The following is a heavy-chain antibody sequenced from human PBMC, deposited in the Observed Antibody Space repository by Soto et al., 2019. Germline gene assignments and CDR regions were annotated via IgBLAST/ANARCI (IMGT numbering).Heavy chain of an antibody. D-gene: IGHD3-22*01. CDR2: ISGSGGST. J-gene: IGHJ5*02. V-gene: IGHV3-23*01. CDR3: AKDPPRYYYDSSGSP. Sequence: EVQLLESGGGLVQPGGSLRLSCAASGFTFSSYAMSWVRQAPGKGLEWVSAISGSGGSTYYADSVKGRFTISRDNSKNTLYLQMKSLRDEDKAVYYCAKDPPRYYYDSSGSPWGQGTLVTVSS. CDR1: GFTFSSYA.